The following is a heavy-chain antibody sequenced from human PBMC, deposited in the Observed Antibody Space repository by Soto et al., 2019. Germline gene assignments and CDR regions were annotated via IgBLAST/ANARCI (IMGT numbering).Heavy chain of an antibody. CDR2: IYYSGNT. J-gene: IGHJ6*02. CDR1: DASISSYY. V-gene: IGHV4-59*01. Sequence: PSETLSLTCTVSDASISSYYWSWIRQPPGKGLEWIGYIYYSGNTNYNPSLKSRVTISVDTSKNQFSLKLTSVTAADTAVYYCARDSPSIVTTIYYYGMDVWGQGTTVTVS. CDR3: ARDSPSIVTTIYYYGMDV. D-gene: IGHD5-12*01.